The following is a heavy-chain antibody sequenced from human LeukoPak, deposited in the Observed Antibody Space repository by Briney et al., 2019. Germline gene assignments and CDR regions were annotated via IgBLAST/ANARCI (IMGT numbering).Heavy chain of an antibody. D-gene: IGHD2-2*01. J-gene: IGHJ6*03. CDR3: AKDGPAAPHGGGYYYYYMDV. V-gene: IGHV3-9*01. CDR1: GFTFDDYA. Sequence: GRSLRLSCAASGFTFDDYAMHWVRQAPGKGLEWVSGISWNSGSIGYADSVKGRFTISRDNAKNSLYLQMNSLRAEDTALYYCAKDGPAAPHGGGYYYYYMDVWDKGTTVTVSS. CDR2: ISWNSGSI.